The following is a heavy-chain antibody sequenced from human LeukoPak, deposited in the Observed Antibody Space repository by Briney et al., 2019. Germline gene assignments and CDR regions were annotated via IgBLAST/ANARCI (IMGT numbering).Heavy chain of an antibody. D-gene: IGHD3-9*01. CDR2: IWYDGSNK. Sequence: GRSLRLSCAASGFTFSSYGMHWVRQAPGKGLEWVAVIWYDGSNKYYADSVKGRFTISRDNSKNTLYLQINSLRAEDTAVYYCARGHENYDILTGYYGHWGQGTLVTVSS. CDR1: GFTFSSYG. CDR3: ARGHENYDILTGYYGH. V-gene: IGHV3-33*01. J-gene: IGHJ4*02.